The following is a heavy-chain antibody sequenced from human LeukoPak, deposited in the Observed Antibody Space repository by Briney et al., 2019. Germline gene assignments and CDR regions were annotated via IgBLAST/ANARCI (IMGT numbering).Heavy chain of an antibody. D-gene: IGHD3-3*01. CDR1: GYTFTSYA. J-gene: IGHJ4*02. V-gene: IGHV1-3*03. CDR2: INAGNGNT. CDR3: ARGPHYDFWSGSDY. Sequence: ASVKVSCKASGYTFTSYAMHWVRQAPGQRLEWMGWINAGNGNTKYSQEFQGRVTITRDTSASTAYMELSSLRPEDMAVYYCARGPHYDFWSGSDYWGQGTLVTVSS.